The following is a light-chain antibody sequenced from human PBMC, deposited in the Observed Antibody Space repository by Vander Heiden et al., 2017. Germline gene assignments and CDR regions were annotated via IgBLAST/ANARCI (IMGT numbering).Light chain of an antibody. CDR2: EGT. J-gene: IGLJ2*01. Sequence: QSPITQPASGSGFPGQWITISCTGTSSDVGSHNFVSWYQHHPGKAPKLIIYEGTKRPSGVSDRFSGSKSGYTASLTISGLQAEDEADYYCSSYAGGNTVLFGGGTRVAVL. CDR3: SSYAGGNTVL. V-gene: IGLV2-23*01. CDR1: SSDVGSHNF.